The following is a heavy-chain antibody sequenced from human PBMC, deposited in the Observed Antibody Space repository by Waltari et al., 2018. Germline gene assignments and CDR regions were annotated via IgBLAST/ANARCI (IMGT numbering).Heavy chain of an antibody. D-gene: IGHD6-13*01. CDR1: GGSISSGSYY. CDR2: IYTSGST. V-gene: IGHV4-61*02. J-gene: IGHJ4*02. Sequence: QVQLQESGPGLVKPSQTLSLTCTVSGGSISSGSYYWSWIRQPAGKGLEWIGRIYTSGSTNYTPSLKSRVTISVDTSKTQFSLKLSSVTAADTAVYYCARDPSSAAGEGEFDYWGQGTLVTVSS. CDR3: ARDPSSAAGEGEFDY.